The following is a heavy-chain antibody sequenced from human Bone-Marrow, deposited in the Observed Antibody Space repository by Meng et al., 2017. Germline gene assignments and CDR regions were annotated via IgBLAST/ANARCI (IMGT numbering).Heavy chain of an antibody. J-gene: IGHJ4*02. CDR3: ARGPTTMAHDFDY. Sequence: QVQLQQWGAGLLKPSGTRSLTCVVSGGSFSDYYWSWICQPPGKGLEWIGEINHSGSTNYNPSLESRATISVDTSQNNLSLKLSSVTAADSAVYYCARGPTTMAHDFDYWGQGTLVTVSS. V-gene: IGHV4-34*01. D-gene: IGHD4-11*01. CDR1: GGSFSDYY. CDR2: INHSGST.